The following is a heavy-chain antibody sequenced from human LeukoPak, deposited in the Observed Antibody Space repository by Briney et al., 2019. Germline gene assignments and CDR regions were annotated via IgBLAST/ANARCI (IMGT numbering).Heavy chain of an antibody. Sequence: SETLSLTCTVSGGSISSYYWSWIRQPPGKGLEWIGYIYYSGSTNYNPSLKSRATISVDTSKNQFSLKLSSVTAADTAVYYCARDLDDRSGYYFDYWGQGTLVTVSS. CDR1: GGSISSYY. J-gene: IGHJ4*02. CDR3: ARDLDDRSGYYFDY. V-gene: IGHV4-59*01. D-gene: IGHD3-22*01. CDR2: IYYSGST.